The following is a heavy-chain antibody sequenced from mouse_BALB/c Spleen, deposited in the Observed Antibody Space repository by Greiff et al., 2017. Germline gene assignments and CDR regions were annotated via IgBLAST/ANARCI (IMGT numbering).Heavy chain of an antibody. CDR2: INPGSGGT. Sequence: QVQLKESGAELVRPGTSVKVSCKASGYAFTNYLIEWVKQRPGQGLEWIGVINPGSGGTNYNEKFKGKATLTADKSSSTAYMQLSSLTSDDSAVYFCARSILRLPYYAMDYWGQGTSVTVSS. CDR1: GYAFTNYL. V-gene: IGHV1-54*01. D-gene: IGHD1-2*01. CDR3: ARSILRLPYYAMDY. J-gene: IGHJ4*01.